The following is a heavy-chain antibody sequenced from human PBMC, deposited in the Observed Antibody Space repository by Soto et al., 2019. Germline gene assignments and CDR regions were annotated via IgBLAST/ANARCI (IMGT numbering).Heavy chain of an antibody. D-gene: IGHD6-19*01. CDR3: TTDRPLGSGWYT. Sequence: ELRLEESGGDFVKPGGSLRLSCAASGFSVSDAQINWVRQAPGKGLEWVGRFKSDSEGGTKDYGAPVKGRFTFSRDESKNTLYLQMNNLTPDDTAVYYCTTDRPLGSGWYTWGQGALVTVSS. CDR2: FKSDSEGGTK. V-gene: IGHV3-15*07. CDR1: GFSVSDAQ. J-gene: IGHJ4*02.